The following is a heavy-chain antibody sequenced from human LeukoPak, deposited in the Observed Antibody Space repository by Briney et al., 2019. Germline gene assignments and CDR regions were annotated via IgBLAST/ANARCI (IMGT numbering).Heavy chain of an antibody. CDR2: IWYDGSNK. Sequence: GGSLRLSCAASGFTFSSYGMHWVRQAPGKGLEWVAVIWYDGSNKYYADSVKGRFTISRDNSKNTLYLQMNSLRAEDTAVYYCAKDRGVAGPLMGYYYGMDVWGQGTTVTVSS. CDR1: GFTFSSYG. J-gene: IGHJ6*02. CDR3: AKDRGVAGPLMGYYYGMDV. D-gene: IGHD6-19*01. V-gene: IGHV3-30*02.